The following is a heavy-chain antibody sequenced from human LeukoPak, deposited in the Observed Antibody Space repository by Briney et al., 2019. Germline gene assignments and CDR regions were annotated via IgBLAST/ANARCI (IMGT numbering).Heavy chain of an antibody. J-gene: IGHJ4*02. CDR3: AKDTMIVVVTTIFDY. V-gene: IGHV3-74*01. CDR1: AFTFSNYW. Sequence: GGSLRLSCAASAFTFSNYWMHWVRQAPGKGLLWVSRINTDGSATSYADSVKGRFTISRDNSKNTLYLQMNSLRAEDTAVYYCAKDTMIVVVTTIFDYWGQGTLVTVSS. D-gene: IGHD3-22*01. CDR2: INTDGSAT.